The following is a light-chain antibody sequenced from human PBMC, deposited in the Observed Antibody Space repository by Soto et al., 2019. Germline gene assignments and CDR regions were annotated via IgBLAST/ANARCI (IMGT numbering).Light chain of an antibody. Sequence: QSALTQPASVSGSPGQSITISCTGTSSDIGGHNDVSWYQQHPGRAPRLLIHGVTTRPSGISGRFSASKSGLTASLTISGLQPEDEADYYCSSFTSNRIYVFGPGTKVTVL. V-gene: IGLV2-14*03. CDR1: SSDIGGHND. CDR2: GVT. J-gene: IGLJ1*01. CDR3: SSFTSNRIYV.